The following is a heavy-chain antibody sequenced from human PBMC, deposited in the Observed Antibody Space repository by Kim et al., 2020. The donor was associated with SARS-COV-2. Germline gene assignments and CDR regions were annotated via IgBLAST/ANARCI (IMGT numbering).Heavy chain of an antibody. CDR3: ARGRRVVIKNYYYYDMDV. J-gene: IGHJ6*02. CDR1: GYTFISYD. D-gene: IGHD3-10*01. Sequence: ASVKVSCKASGYTFISYDINWVRQATGQGLEWMGWMNPNSGNTGYAQKFQGRVIMTRNTSISTAYMELSSLRSEDTAVYYCARGRRVVIKNYYYYDMDVWGQGTTVTVSS. CDR2: MNPNSGNT. V-gene: IGHV1-8*01.